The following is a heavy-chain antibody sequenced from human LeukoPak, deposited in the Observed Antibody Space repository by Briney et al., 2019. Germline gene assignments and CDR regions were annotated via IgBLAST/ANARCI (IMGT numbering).Heavy chain of an antibody. CDR2: ITSDGSGT. J-gene: IGHJ5*02. CDR3: AKDQGARYYGSGSSWFDP. D-gene: IGHD3-10*01. V-gene: IGHV3-74*01. CDR1: GFPSSNYW. Sequence: PGGSLRLSCAASGFPSSNYWMHWVRQAPGKGLVWLSHITSDGSGTSYADSVKGRFTISRDNAKYTLYLQMNSLRAEDTAVYYCAKDQGARYYGSGSSWFDPWGQGTLVTVSS.